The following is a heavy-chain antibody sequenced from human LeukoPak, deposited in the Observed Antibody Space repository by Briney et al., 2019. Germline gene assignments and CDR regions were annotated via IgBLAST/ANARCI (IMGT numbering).Heavy chain of an antibody. CDR2: ISYTGST. V-gene: IGHV4-59*01. J-gene: IGHJ5*02. Sequence: SETLSLTCTGSGGSISPYFWSWIRQPPGKGLEWIGYISYTGSTNYNPSLKSRVTISVDTSKNQFSLQLTSVTAADTAVYYGARDDYRGVTNFDPWGQGTLVTVSS. D-gene: IGHD3-10*01. CDR1: GGSISPYF. CDR3: ARDDYRGVTNFDP.